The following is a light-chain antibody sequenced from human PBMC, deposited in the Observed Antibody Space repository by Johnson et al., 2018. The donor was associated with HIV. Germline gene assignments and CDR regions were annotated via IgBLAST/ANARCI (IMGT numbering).Light chain of an antibody. J-gene: IGLJ1*01. V-gene: IGLV1-51*02. CDR2: ENN. Sequence: HSVLTQPPSVSAAPGQKVTISRSGSSSNIGNNYVSWYQQLPGTAPKLLIYENNKRPSGIPDRFSGSKSGTSATLGITGLQTGDEADYYCGTWDSSLTLYVFGTGTTVTVL. CDR3: GTWDSSLTLYV. CDR1: SSNIGNNY.